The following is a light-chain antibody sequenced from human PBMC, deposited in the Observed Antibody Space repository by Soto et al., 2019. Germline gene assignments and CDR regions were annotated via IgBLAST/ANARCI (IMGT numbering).Light chain of an antibody. J-gene: IGKJ4*01. Sequence: EIVLTQSPDTLSLSPGERATLSCRASQSVDNYLAWHQQRPGQAPRLLIYDASNRASGIPARFSGSGSGTDFTLTISSLEPEDFAVYYCQQRSTGPPLSFGVGTEVEIK. CDR1: QSVDNY. CDR3: QQRSTGPPLS. V-gene: IGKV3-11*01. CDR2: DAS.